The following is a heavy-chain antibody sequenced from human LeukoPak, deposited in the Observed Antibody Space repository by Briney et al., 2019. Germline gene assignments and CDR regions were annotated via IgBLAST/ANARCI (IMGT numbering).Heavy chain of an antibody. CDR2: IYHSGST. Sequence: SETLSLTCTVSGGSISSGGYYWSWIRQPPGKGLEWIGYIYHSGSTYYNPSLKSRVTISVDRSKNQFSLKLSSVTAADTAVYYCARDLVGATHYYYYYMDVWGKGTTVTVSS. J-gene: IGHJ6*03. CDR1: GGSISSGGYY. CDR3: ARDLVGATHYYYYYMDV. V-gene: IGHV4-30-2*01. D-gene: IGHD1-26*01.